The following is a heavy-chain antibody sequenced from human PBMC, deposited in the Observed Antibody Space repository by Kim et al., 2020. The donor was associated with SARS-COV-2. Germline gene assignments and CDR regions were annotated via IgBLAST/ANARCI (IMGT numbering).Heavy chain of an antibody. J-gene: IGHJ4*02. CDR2: IWYDGSNK. CDR3: ARDRPHDYGDPFDY. D-gene: IGHD4-17*01. Sequence: GGSLRLSCAASGFTFSSYGMHWVRQAPGKGLEWVAVIWYDGSNKYYADSVKGRFTISRDNSKNTLYLQMNSLRAEDTAVYYCARDRPHDYGDPFDYWGQGTLVTVSS. V-gene: IGHV3-33*01. CDR1: GFTFSSYG.